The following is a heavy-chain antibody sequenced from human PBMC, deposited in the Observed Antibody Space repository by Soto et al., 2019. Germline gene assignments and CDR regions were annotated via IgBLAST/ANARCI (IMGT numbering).Heavy chain of an antibody. CDR2: IYYSGST. CDR3: AREGRVGDFWSGYPAYYGMDV. V-gene: IGHV4-59*01. Sequence: PSETLSLTCTVSGGSISSYYWSWIRQPPGKGLEWIGYIYYSGSTNYNPSPKSRVTISVHTSKNPFSLKLSSVPDADTPVYYCAREGRVGDFWSGYPAYYGMDVWGQGTTVTVSS. D-gene: IGHD3-3*01. J-gene: IGHJ6*02. CDR1: GGSISSYY.